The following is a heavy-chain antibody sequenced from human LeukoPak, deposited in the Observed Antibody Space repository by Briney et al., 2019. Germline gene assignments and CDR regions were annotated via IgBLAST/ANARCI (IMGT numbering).Heavy chain of an antibody. CDR1: GYTFTGFY. D-gene: IGHD2-2*01. V-gene: IGHV1-2*04. CDR2: INPNSGGT. CDR3: ARGRMPNWFDP. Sequence: ASVKVSCKASGYTFTGFYMHSVRQAPGQGLEWMGWINPNSGGTNYAQKFQGWVTMTRDTSISTAYMELSRLRSDDTAVYYCARGRMPNWFDPWGQGTLVTVSS. J-gene: IGHJ5*02.